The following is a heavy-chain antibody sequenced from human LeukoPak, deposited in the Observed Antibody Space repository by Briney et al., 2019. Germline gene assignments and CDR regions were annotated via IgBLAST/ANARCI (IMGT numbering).Heavy chain of an antibody. CDR1: GGTFSSYA. J-gene: IGHJ4*02. V-gene: IGHV1-18*01. CDR3: ARRDSSGWYTGDFDY. CDR2: ISAYNGNT. Sequence: ASVKVSCKASGGTFSSYAISWVRQAPGQGLEWMGWISAYNGNTNYAQKLQGRVTMTTDTSTSTAYMELRSLRSDDTAVYYCARRDSSGWYTGDFDYWGQGTLVTVSS. D-gene: IGHD6-19*01.